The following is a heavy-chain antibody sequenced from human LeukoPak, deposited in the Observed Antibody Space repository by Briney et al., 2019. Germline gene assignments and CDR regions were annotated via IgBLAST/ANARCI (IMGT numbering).Heavy chain of an antibody. CDR3: AKDPGGYCTNGVCGYFDY. V-gene: IGHV3-30*02. Sequence: GGSLRLSCAASGFTFSSYGMHWVRQATGKGLEWVACIRSDGSNKYYADSVKGRFTISRDNSKNTLYLQMNSLRAEDTAGYYCAKDPGGYCTNGVCGYFDYWRQGTMVTVPS. CDR2: IRSDGSNK. CDR1: GFTFSSYG. D-gene: IGHD2-8*01. J-gene: IGHJ4*02.